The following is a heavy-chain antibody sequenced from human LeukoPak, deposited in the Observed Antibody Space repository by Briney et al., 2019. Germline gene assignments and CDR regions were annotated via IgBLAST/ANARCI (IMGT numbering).Heavy chain of an antibody. Sequence: GGSLRLSCAASGFTVSSNYMSWVRQAPGKGLEWVSVIYSGGSTYYAASVKGRLTISRDHSKSTLYIQMNSLRPEDTAVYYCARASTVRGVISFDYWGQGTLVTVSS. J-gene: IGHJ4*02. CDR3: ARASTVRGVISFDY. CDR1: GFTVSSNY. CDR2: IYSGGST. D-gene: IGHD3-10*01. V-gene: IGHV3-53*01.